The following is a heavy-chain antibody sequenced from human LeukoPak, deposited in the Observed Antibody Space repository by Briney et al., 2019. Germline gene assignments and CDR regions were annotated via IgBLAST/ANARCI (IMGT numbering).Heavy chain of an antibody. J-gene: IGHJ4*02. Sequence: ASVKVSCKASGYTFNSYYMHWVRQAPGQGLEWVGLISPTGDSTNYAQTFRGRVTTTRDTSTNTVYMDLSSLRSEDTAVYYCAREASGGYFDYWGQGTLVIVSS. CDR3: AREASGGYFDY. CDR2: ISPTGDST. D-gene: IGHD4-23*01. CDR1: GYTFNSYY. V-gene: IGHV1-46*02.